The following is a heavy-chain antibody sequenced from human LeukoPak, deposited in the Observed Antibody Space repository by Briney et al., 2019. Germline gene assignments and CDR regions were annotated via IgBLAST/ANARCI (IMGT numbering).Heavy chain of an antibody. Sequence: SETLSLTCTVSGGSVSSSSYYWGWIRQPPGKGLEWIGTIYYSENTYYNPSLKSRVTISVDTSKHQFSLTLSSVTAADTAIYYCARQEGASSTSFYGMDVWGQGTTVTVSS. CDR1: GGSVSSSSYY. D-gene: IGHD6-6*01. V-gene: IGHV4-39*01. CDR3: ARQEGASSTSFYGMDV. J-gene: IGHJ6*02. CDR2: IYYSENT.